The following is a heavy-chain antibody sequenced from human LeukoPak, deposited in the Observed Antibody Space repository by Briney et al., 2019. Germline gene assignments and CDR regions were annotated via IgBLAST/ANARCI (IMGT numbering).Heavy chain of an antibody. J-gene: IGHJ3*02. CDR2: INPNSGGT. Sequence: ASVKVSCKASGYTFTGYYMHWVRQAPGQGLEWMGWINPNSGGTNYAQKFQGRVTMTRDTSISTAYMELSRLRSDDTAVYYCARDRVFLAYCDGDCSGDAFDIWGQGTMVTVSS. D-gene: IGHD2-21*01. V-gene: IGHV1-2*02. CDR1: GYTFTGYY. CDR3: ARDRVFLAYCDGDCSGDAFDI.